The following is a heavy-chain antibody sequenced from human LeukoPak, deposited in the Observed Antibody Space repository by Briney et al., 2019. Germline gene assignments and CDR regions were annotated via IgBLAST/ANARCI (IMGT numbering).Heavy chain of an antibody. CDR3: ASYSNCSSTSCYYDYYYYYMDV. Sequence: ASVKVSCKASGYTFTSYDINWVRQATGQGLEWMGWMNPNSGNTGYAQKFQGRVTITTDTSTSTAYMELSSLRSEDTAVYYCASYSNCSSTSCYYDYYYYYMDVWGKGTTVTVSS. V-gene: IGHV1-8*03. CDR1: GYTFTSYD. J-gene: IGHJ6*03. D-gene: IGHD2-2*01. CDR2: MNPNSGNT.